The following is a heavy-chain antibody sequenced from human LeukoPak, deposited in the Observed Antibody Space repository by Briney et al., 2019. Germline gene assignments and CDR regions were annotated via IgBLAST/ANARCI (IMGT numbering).Heavy chain of an antibody. Sequence: GGSLRLSCAASGFTFSSYGMHWVRQAPGKGLEWVAVISYDGSNKYYADSVKGRFTISRDNSKNTLYLQMNSLRAEDTAVYYCAKSSGEKTYYYYGMDVWAKGPRSPSP. CDR2: ISYDGSNK. V-gene: IGHV3-30*18. CDR1: GFTFSSYG. D-gene: IGHD6-25*01. CDR3: AKSSGEKTYYYYGMDV. J-gene: IGHJ6*02.